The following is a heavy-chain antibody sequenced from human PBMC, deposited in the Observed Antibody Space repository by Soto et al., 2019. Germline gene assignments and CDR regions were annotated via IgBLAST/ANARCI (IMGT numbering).Heavy chain of an antibody. J-gene: IGHJ4*02. D-gene: IGHD6-19*01. CDR3: AKEAPGGWHFFDT. CDR1: GFTSRTYG. Sequence: GGSLRLSCAASGFTSRTYGMHWVRQAPGKGLEWVAFISDDGSQKYYGDSVKGRFTISRDNSKNTLSLRMISLRTEDTSVYYCAKEAPGGWHFFDTWGQGTLVTVSS. CDR2: ISDDGSQK. V-gene: IGHV3-30*18.